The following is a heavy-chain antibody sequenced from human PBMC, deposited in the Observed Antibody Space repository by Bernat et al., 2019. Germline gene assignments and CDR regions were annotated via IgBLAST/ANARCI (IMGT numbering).Heavy chain of an antibody. V-gene: IGHV3-15*01. CDR1: GFTFSNVW. D-gene: IGHD3-16*01. J-gene: IGHJ4*02. CDR3: TTLGGT. CDR2: GKSKTDGGKL. Sequence: EVHLVESGGGLVKPGGSLRLSCAASGFTFSNVWMSWVRQAPGKGLEWVGRGKSKTDGGKLDYAAPVKDRFSISRNDSKNTVYLQMNSLKSEDTAVYYCTTLGGTWGQGTLVTVSS.